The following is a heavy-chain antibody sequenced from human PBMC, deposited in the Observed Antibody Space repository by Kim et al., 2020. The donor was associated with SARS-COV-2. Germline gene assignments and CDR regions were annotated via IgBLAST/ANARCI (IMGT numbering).Heavy chain of an antibody. CDR1: GFTFSSYA. Sequence: GGSLRLSCAASGFTFSSYAMHWVRQAPGKGLEWVAGISYDGGNKYYADSVKGRFTISRDNSKNTLYLQMNSLRAEDTAVYYCARVSSGYYYGYFDYWGQGPLVTVSS. CDR3: ARVSSGYYYGYFDY. D-gene: IGHD3-22*01. CDR2: ISYDGGNK. V-gene: IGHV3-30*04. J-gene: IGHJ4*02.